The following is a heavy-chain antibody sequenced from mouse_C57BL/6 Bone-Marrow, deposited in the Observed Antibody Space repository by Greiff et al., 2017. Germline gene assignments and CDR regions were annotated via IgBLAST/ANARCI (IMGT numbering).Heavy chain of an antibody. D-gene: IGHD2-1*01. CDR3: ARVLWYLLDY. CDR2: INPSSGYT. V-gene: IGHV1-4*01. J-gene: IGHJ2*01. Sequence: QVQLQQSGAELARPGASVKMSCKASGYTFTSYTMHWVKQRPGQGLEWIGYINPSSGYTKYNQKFKDKATLTADKSSSTSYMQLSSLTSEDSAVYYCARVLWYLLDYWGQGTTRTVSS. CDR1: GYTFTSYT.